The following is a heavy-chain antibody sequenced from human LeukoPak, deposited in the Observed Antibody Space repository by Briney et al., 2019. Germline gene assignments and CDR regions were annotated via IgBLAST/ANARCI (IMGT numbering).Heavy chain of an antibody. V-gene: IGHV3-30*02. CDR2: IRYDGSNK. CDR3: ARVAGGSHHFDY. J-gene: IGHJ4*02. D-gene: IGHD1-26*01. CDR1: GFIFSSYG. Sequence: PGGSLRLSCAASGFIFSSYGMHWVRQAPGKGLEWVSFIRYDGSNKYYADSVKGRFTISRDNSKNTLYLQMNSLRTEDTAVYYCARVAGGSHHFDYWGQGTLVTVSS.